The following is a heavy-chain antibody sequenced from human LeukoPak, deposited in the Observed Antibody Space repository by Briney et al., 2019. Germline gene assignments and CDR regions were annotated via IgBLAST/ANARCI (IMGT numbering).Heavy chain of an antibody. CDR1: GGSISSYY. CDR2: IYYSGST. D-gene: IGHD3-22*01. CDR3: ARVDDSSGYYRPHAFDI. J-gene: IGHJ3*02. Sequence: PSETLSLTCTVSGGSISSYYWSWIRQPPGKGLEWIGYIYYSGSTNYNPSLKSRVTISVDTSKNQFPLKLSSVTAADTAVYYCARVDDSSGYYRPHAFDIWGQGTMVTVSS. V-gene: IGHV4-59*01.